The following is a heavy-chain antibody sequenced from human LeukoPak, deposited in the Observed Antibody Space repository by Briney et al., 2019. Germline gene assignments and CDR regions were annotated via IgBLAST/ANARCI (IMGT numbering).Heavy chain of an antibody. CDR3: AKDQYSGWGSYSWGAFDF. V-gene: IGHV3-23*01. Sequence: GGSLRLSCAVSQFTFSSYAMSWVRQAPGEGLGWVCGIISIGGSTVYAVSVQGRFTISRDNSKNALYVHMNSLRAEDGAVYYCAKDQYSGWGSYSWGAFDFWGQGTLVTVSS. D-gene: IGHD3-10*01. CDR1: QFTFSSYA. CDR2: IISIGGST. J-gene: IGHJ4*02.